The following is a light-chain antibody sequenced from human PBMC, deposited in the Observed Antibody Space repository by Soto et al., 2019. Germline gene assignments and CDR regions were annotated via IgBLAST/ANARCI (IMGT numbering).Light chain of an antibody. Sequence: EIVMTQSPATLSVYRGERATLSCRASQSITSSLAWYQQKPCQAPRLLIYGASTRATGFPPRFSGSGSGTEFTLTISSLQPEDFAVYYCQHYNNWPPWTFGQGTKVDIK. J-gene: IGKJ1*01. CDR3: QHYNNWPPWT. V-gene: IGKV3-15*01. CDR1: QSITSS. CDR2: GAS.